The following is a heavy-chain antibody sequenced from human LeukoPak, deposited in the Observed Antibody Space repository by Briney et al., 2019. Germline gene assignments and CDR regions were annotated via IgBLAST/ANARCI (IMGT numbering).Heavy chain of an antibody. Sequence: QAGGSLRLSCVASGFTFNSYAITWVRQAPGKGLEWVSYISSSGSNIYYAYSVKGRFTISRDNAKNSLYLQMNSLRAEDTAVYYCARVWYSGSYPVDYWGQGTLITVSS. J-gene: IGHJ4*02. CDR1: GFTFNSYA. CDR2: ISSSGSNI. CDR3: ARVWYSGSYPVDY. D-gene: IGHD1-26*01. V-gene: IGHV3-48*04.